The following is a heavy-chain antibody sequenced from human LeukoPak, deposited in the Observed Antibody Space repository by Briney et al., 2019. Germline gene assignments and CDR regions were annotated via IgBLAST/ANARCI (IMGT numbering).Heavy chain of an antibody. V-gene: IGHV4-30-4*01. CDR3: ARDTYYYDSSGSDY. J-gene: IGHJ4*02. CDR1: GGSISSGDYY. D-gene: IGHD3-22*01. CDR2: IYYSGST. Sequence: SQTLSLTCTVSGGSISSGDYYWSWIRQPPGKGLEWIRYIYYSGSTYYNPSLKSRVTISVDTSKNQFSLRLSSVTAADTAVYYCARDTYYYDSSGSDYWGQGTLVTVSS.